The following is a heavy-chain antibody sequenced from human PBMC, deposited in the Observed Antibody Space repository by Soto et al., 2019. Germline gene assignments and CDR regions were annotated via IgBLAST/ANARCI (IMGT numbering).Heavy chain of an antibody. CDR3: VRDGYYGLDY. V-gene: IGHV6-1*01. Sequence: PSQTLSLTCAISGDSVSGNSVAWNWIRQSPSRGLEWLGRTYYRSNWYNEYALSMKSRMTINPDTSKNQFSLQLDSVTPEDTAVYYCVRDGYYGLDYWGQGTLVTVSS. J-gene: IGHJ4*02. D-gene: IGHD4-17*01. CDR2: TYYRSNWYN. CDR1: GDSVSGNSVA.